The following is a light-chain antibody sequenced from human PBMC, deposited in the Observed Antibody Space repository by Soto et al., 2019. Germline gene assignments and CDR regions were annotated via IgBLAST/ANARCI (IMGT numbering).Light chain of an antibody. Sequence: QSVLTQPPSVSGAPGQRVTLSCTGNTSNLGAGYDVHWYQQLPGAAPKLVIFGNRNRPSGVPERFSGAKSGTSASLAITGLQAEDEADYYCQAYDYTLTASVFGGGTQLTVL. CDR1: TSNLGAGYD. CDR3: QAYDYTLTASV. J-gene: IGLJ3*02. V-gene: IGLV1-40*01. CDR2: GNR.